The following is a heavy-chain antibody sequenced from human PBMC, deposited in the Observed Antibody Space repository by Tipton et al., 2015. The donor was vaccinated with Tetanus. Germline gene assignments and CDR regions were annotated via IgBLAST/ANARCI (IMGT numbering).Heavy chain of an antibody. D-gene: IGHD2-21*01. CDR3: ARDGGDYIYYGMDV. V-gene: IGHV1-2*02. CDR1: GYTFTGYY. CDR2: IDPNSGGT. Sequence: QLVQSGAEVKKPGASLKVSCKASGYTFTGYYLYWVRQAPGQGLEWMGWIDPNSGGTVYAQKFQGTVTMTRDTSISTAYMELSRLRSDDTAVYYCARDGGDYIYYGMDVWGPGTTVTVSS. J-gene: IGHJ6*02.